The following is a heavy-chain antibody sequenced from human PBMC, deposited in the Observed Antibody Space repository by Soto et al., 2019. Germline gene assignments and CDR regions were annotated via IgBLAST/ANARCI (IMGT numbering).Heavy chain of an antibody. CDR1: GYTFTSYG. J-gene: IGHJ4*02. CDR2: ISAYNGNT. D-gene: IGHD3-9*01. V-gene: IGHV1-18*04. Sequence: ASVKVSCKASGYTFTSYGISWVRQAPGQGLEWMRWISAYNGNTNYAQKLQGRVTMTTDTSTSTAYMELRSLRSDDTAVYYCARGRYDILTGYSDYWGQGTLVTVSS. CDR3: ARGRYDILTGYSDY.